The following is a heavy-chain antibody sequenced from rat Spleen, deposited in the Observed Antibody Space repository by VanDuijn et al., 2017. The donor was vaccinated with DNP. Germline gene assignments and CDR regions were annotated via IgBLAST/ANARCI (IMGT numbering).Heavy chain of an antibody. J-gene: IGHJ2*01. D-gene: IGHD1-4*01. CDR1: GITFSDHN. Sequence: EVQLVESGGGLVQPGRSMKVSCTASGITFSDHNMAWVRQAPKKSLEWVAIISYDGSDTYYRNSVKGRCTISRDNAKSTLYLRMDSLRSEDTATYYCAGRPPPTRGPFDYWGQGVTVTVSS. CDR3: AGRPPPTRGPFDY. CDR2: ISYDGSDT. V-gene: IGHV5-7*01.